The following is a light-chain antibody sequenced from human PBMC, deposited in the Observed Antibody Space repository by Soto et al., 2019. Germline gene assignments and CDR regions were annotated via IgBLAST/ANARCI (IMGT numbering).Light chain of an antibody. J-gene: IGKJ5*01. V-gene: IGKV1D-12*01. CDR2: GAS. CDR1: QGISRS. Sequence: DSQITQSPSSVCASVGDKVTNSCQASQGISRSLAGYQQKPGKAPKLLIYGASSLQSGVPSRFSGSGFGTDFTLTISSLQPEDSAIYYCQQADTFPITFGQGTRRDIK. CDR3: QQADTFPIT.